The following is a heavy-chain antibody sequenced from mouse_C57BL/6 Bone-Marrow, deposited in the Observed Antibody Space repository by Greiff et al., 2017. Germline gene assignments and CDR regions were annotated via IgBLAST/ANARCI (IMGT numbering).Heavy chain of an antibody. D-gene: IGHD1-1*01. CDR1: GFTFSSYG. J-gene: IGHJ3*01. CDR2: ISSGGSYT. V-gene: IGHV5-6*02. CDR3: ARFPYYYCSSYGGFAY. Sequence: DVMLVESGGDLVKPGGSLTLSCAASGFTFSSYGMSWVRQTPDKRLEWVATISSGGSYTYYPDSVKGRFTISRDNAKNTLYLQMSSLKTEDTAMYYCARFPYYYCSSYGGFAYWGQGTLVTVSA.